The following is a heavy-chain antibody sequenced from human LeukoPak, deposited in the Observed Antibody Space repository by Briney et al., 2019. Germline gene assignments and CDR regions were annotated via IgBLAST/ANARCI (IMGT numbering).Heavy chain of an antibody. CDR2: TYYRSKWYN. J-gene: IGHJ3*02. V-gene: IGHV6-1*01. CDR3: ARSDSGSYYGRGAFDI. CDR1: GDSVSSNSAA. D-gene: IGHD1-26*01. Sequence: SQTLSLTCAISGDSVSSNSAAWNWIRQSPSRGLEWLGRTYYRSKWYNDYAVSVKSRITINPDTSKNQFSLKLSSVTALDTAVYYCARSDSGSYYGRGAFDIWXXXTXVXXXS.